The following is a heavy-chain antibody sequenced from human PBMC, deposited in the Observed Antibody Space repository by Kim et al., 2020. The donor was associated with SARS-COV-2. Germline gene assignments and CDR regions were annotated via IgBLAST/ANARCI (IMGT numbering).Heavy chain of an antibody. CDR3: ARDPHTAMLRSGEYFQH. V-gene: IGHV1-18*01. Sequence: ASVKVSCKASGYTFTSYGISWVRQAPGQGLEWMGWISAYNGNTNYAQKLQGRVTMTTDTSTSTAYMELRSLRSDDTAVYYCARDPHTAMLRSGEYFQHWGQGTLVTVSS. D-gene: IGHD5-18*01. CDR1: GYTFTSYG. J-gene: IGHJ1*01. CDR2: ISAYNGNT.